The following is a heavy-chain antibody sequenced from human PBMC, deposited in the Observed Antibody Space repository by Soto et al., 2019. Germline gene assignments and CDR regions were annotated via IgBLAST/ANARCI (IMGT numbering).Heavy chain of an antibody. CDR1: GGSISSGDYY. J-gene: IGHJ5*02. Sequence: PSETLSLTCTVSGGSISSGDYYWSWIRQPPGKGLEWIGYIYYSGSTYYNPSLKSRVTISVDTSKNQFSLKLSSVTAADTAVYYWARGLLYDFWGGYYGWFDPWGQGTLVTVSS. CDR2: IYYSGST. CDR3: ARGLLYDFWGGYYGWFDP. D-gene: IGHD3-3*01. V-gene: IGHV4-30-4*01.